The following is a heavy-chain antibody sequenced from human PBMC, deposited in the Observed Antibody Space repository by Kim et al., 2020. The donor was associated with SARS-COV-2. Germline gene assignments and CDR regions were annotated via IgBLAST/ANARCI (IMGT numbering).Heavy chain of an antibody. D-gene: IGHD5-18*01. CDR2: IYYSGST. CDR1: GGSISSSSYY. Sequence: SETLSLTCTVSGGSISSSSYYWGWIRQPPGKGLEWIGSIYYSGSTYYNPSLKSRVTISVDTSKNQFSLKLSSVTAADTAVYYCARLEIQLWLNDYWGQGTLVTVSS. CDR3: ARLEIQLWLNDY. V-gene: IGHV4-39*01. J-gene: IGHJ4*02.